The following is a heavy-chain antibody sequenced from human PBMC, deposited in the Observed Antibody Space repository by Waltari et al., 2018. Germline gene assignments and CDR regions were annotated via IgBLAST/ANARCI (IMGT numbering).Heavy chain of an antibody. Sequence: QVQLQESGPGLVKPSETLSLTCTVSGGSISSSSYYWGWIRQPPGKGLEWVAVISYDGSNKYYADSVKGRFTISRDNSKNTLYLQMNSLRAEDTAVYYCARDGRIAAAGTWFDPWGQGTLVTVSS. V-gene: IGHV3-30-3*01. CDR1: GGSISSSS. J-gene: IGHJ5*02. D-gene: IGHD6-13*01. CDR2: ISYDGSNK. CDR3: ARDGRIAAAGTWFDP.